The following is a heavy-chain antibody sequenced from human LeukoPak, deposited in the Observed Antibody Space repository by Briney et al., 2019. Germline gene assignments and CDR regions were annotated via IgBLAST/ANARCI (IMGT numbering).Heavy chain of an antibody. Sequence: GGSLRLSCAASGFTFSSYSMNWVRQAPGKGLEWVSSISSSSSYIYYADSVKGRFTISRDNAKNSLYLQMNSLRAEDTAVYYCAIIPTYYYDSSGYFEGYWGQGTLVTVSS. CDR3: AIIPTYYYDSSGYFEGY. J-gene: IGHJ4*02. CDR1: GFTFSSYS. V-gene: IGHV3-21*01. D-gene: IGHD3-22*01. CDR2: ISSSSSYI.